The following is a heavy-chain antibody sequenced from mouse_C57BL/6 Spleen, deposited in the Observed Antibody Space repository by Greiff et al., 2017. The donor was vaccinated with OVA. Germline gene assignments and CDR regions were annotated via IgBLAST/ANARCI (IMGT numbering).Heavy chain of an antibody. CDR3: ARGGRPLFGY. CDR1: GYTFTSYW. J-gene: IGHJ2*01. V-gene: IGHV1-61*01. D-gene: IGHD6-1*01. Sequence: VQLQQPGAELVRPGSSVKLSCKAYGYTFTSYWMDWVKQRPGQGLEWIGNIYPSDSETHYNQKFKDKATLTVDKSSSTAYMQLSSLTSEDSAVYYCARGGRPLFGYWGQGNTLPVFS. CDR2: IYPSDSET.